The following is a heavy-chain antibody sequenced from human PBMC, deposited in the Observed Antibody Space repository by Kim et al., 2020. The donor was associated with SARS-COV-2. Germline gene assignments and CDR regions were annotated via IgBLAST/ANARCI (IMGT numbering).Heavy chain of an antibody. J-gene: IGHJ3*01. CDR1: GFNFIGYD. V-gene: IGHV3-23*01. D-gene: IGHD3-9*01. Sequence: GGSLRLSCAASGFNFIGYDMAWIRQAPGKGLEWVSSISASGDTTYYADSFKGRFTISRDNYKKTLFLQMNSLKVDDTAVYFCAARLGQFDAFEVWGQGTMVTVSS. CDR3: AARLGQFDAFEV. CDR2: ISASGDTT.